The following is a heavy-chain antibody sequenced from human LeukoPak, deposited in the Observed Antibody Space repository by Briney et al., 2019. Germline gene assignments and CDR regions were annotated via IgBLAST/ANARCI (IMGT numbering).Heavy chain of an antibody. CDR2: IYYSGST. CDR1: GGSISSYY. J-gene: IGHJ4*02. Sequence: SETLSLTCTVSGGSISSYYWSWIRQPPGKGLEWIGYIYYSGSTNYNPSLKSRVTISVDTSKNQFSLELSSVTAADTAVYYCARSEGWLQYFYFDYWGQGTLVTVSS. CDR3: ARSEGWLQYFYFDY. V-gene: IGHV4-59*08. D-gene: IGHD5-24*01.